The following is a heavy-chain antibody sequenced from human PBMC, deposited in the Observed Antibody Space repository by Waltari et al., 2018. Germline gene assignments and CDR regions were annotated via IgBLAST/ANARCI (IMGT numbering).Heavy chain of an antibody. CDR2: IIPILGIA. Sequence: QVQLVQSGAEVKKPGSSVKVSCKASGGTFSSYAISWVRQAPGQGLEWMGGIIPILGIANYAQKFQGRVTITADKSTSTAYMELSSLRSEDTAVYYCARGGVHCSGGSCYSHYYYYMDVWGKGTTVTVSS. J-gene: IGHJ6*03. CDR3: ARGGVHCSGGSCYSHYYYYMDV. CDR1: GGTFSSYA. D-gene: IGHD2-15*01. V-gene: IGHV1-69*10.